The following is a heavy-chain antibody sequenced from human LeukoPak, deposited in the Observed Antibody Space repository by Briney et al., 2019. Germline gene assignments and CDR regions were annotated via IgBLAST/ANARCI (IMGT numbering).Heavy chain of an antibody. Sequence: GGSLRLSCAASGFTFSSYSMNWVRQAPGKGLEWVSYITSSSGTIYYADSVKGRFTISRNNAKNSLYLQMNSLRAEDTAVYYCARVLSGSSSGRGAFDIWGQGTMVTVSS. V-gene: IGHV3-48*01. CDR3: ARVLSGSSSGRGAFDI. J-gene: IGHJ3*02. CDR1: GFTFSSYS. D-gene: IGHD1-26*01. CDR2: ITSSSGTI.